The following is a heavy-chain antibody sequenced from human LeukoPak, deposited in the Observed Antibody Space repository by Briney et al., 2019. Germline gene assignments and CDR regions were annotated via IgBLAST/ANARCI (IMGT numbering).Heavy chain of an antibody. CDR2: IIPILGIA. V-gene: IGHV1-69*04. CDR3: ARDGINTPFDY. CDR1: GGTFSSYA. J-gene: IGHJ4*02. Sequence: SVKVSCKASGGTFSSYAISWVRQAPGQGLEWMGRIIPILGIANYAQKFKGRVMITADKSTSTAYMELSSLRSEDTAVYYCARDGINTPFDYWGQGTLVTVSS. D-gene: IGHD1-14*01.